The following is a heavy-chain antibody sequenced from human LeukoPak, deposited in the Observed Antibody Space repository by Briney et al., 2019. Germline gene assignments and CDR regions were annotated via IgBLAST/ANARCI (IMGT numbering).Heavy chain of an antibody. Sequence: GGSLRLSCAASGFTFSDHYMDWVRQAPGKGLEWVGRTRDKAHSHTTVYAASVEGRFTVSRDDSKNSLFLQMNSLRAEDTAVYYCARDAAGLLWGQGTMVTVSS. CDR1: GFTFSDHY. D-gene: IGHD3-22*01. V-gene: IGHV3-72*01. CDR2: TRDKAHSHTT. CDR3: ARDAAGLL. J-gene: IGHJ3*01.